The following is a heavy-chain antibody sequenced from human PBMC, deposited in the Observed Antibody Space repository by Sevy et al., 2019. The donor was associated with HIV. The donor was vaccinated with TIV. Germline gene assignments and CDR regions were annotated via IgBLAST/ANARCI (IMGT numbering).Heavy chain of an antibody. V-gene: IGHV3-74*01. J-gene: IGHJ6*02. CDR3: AREDWGYYYGMDV. CDR2: INSDGSST. Sequence: GGSLRLSCAVSGFSFDSYGMTWVRQAPGKGLVWVSRINSDGSSTSYADSVKGRFTISRDNAKNTLYLQMNSLRAEDTAVYYCAREDWGYYYGMDVWGQGTTVTVSS. D-gene: IGHD3-16*01. CDR1: GFSFDSYG.